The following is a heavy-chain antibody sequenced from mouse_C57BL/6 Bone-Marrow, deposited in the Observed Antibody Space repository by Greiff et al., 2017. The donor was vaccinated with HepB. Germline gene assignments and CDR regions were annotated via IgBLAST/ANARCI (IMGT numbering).Heavy chain of an antibody. CDR3: ARHAYGSSFDY. CDR2: ISNLAYSI. Sequence: EVKLMESGGGLVQPGGSLKLSCAASGFTFSDYGMAWVRQAPRKGPEWVAFISNLAYSIYYADTVTGRFTISRENAKNTLYLEMSSLRSEDTAMYYCARHAYGSSFDYWGQGTTLTVSS. CDR1: GFTFSDYG. V-gene: IGHV5-15*01. J-gene: IGHJ2*01. D-gene: IGHD1-1*01.